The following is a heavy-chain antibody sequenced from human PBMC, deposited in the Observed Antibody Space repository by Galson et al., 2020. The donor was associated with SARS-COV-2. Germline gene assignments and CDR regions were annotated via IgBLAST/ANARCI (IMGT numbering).Heavy chain of an antibody. Sequence: SLNISCQASGFTFGDYAMSWFRQAPGEGPEWVGCIRSKAYGGTTDYAASVKGRFTISRDDSKSIAYLQMNSLKTEDTAVYYCTATYYDILTGYDPGNMDVWGQGTTVTVSS. CDR2: IRSKAYGGTT. CDR1: GFTFGDYA. J-gene: IGHJ6*02. V-gene: IGHV3-49*03. D-gene: IGHD3-9*01. CDR3: TATYYDILTGYDPGNMDV.